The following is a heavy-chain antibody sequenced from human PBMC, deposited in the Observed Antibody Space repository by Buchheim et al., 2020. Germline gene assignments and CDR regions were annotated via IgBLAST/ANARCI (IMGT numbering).Heavy chain of an antibody. CDR2: IYYSGST. D-gene: IGHD2-15*01. CDR1: GGSISSSSYY. CDR3: ARGEVVAATPRYYFDY. Sequence: QLQLQESGPGLVKPSETLSLTCTVSGGSISSSSYYWGWIRQPPGKGLEWIGSIYYSGSTYYNPSLKSRVTISVDTSKNQFSLKLSSVTAADTAVYYCARGEVVAATPRYYFDYWGQGTL. J-gene: IGHJ4*02. V-gene: IGHV4-39*01.